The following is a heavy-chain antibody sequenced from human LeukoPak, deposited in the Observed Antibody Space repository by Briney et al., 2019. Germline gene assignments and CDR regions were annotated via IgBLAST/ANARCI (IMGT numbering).Heavy chain of an antibody. CDR1: GGSFSGYY. J-gene: IGHJ4*02. CDR3: RIYGLALDY. V-gene: IGHV4-34*01. Sequence: KPSETLSLTCAAYGGSFSGYYWSWIRQPPGKGLEWIGEINHSGSTNYNPSLKSRVTISVDTSKNQFSLKLSSVTAADTAVYYCRIYGLALDYWGQGTLVTVS. D-gene: IGHD5-12*01. CDR2: INHSGST.